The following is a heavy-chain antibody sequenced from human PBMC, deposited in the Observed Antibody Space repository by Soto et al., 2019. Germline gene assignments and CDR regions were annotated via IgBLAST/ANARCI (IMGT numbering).Heavy chain of an antibody. D-gene: IGHD2-2*01. J-gene: IGHJ5*02. V-gene: IGHV4-34*01. Sequence: LSERLSLPCALSAGFLSDKNWSWIRETPGKGMEGSGEINQSGRTNYSPSLKSRVTISVDTSKNQLSLKLTSVTAVDTPVYYCARAFTYFGSTTCAETRFDTLGQGTRFTVAS. CDR2: INQSGRT. CDR3: ARAFTYFGSTTCAETRFDT. CDR1: AGFLSDKN.